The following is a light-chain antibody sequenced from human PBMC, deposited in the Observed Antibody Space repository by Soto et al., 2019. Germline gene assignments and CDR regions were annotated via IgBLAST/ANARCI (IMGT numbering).Light chain of an antibody. V-gene: IGKV1-5*03. CDR2: KAS. Sequence: DIQMTQSPSTLSASVGDRVTITCRASQSISNWLAWYQQKPGKAPKLLIYKASSLESGVPSRFSGSGSGTEFTLTIISLQPDDFATYYCQQYNIYSMTFGQGTRLEIK. CDR3: QQYNIYSMT. CDR1: QSISNW. J-gene: IGKJ5*01.